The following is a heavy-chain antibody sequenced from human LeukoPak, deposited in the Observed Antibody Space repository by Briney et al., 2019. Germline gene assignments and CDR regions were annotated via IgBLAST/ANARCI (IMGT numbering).Heavy chain of an antibody. D-gene: IGHD2-21*02. J-gene: IGHJ6*02. CDR2: ISGSGTTI. CDR3: AWVLTKGSYYYGMDV. CDR1: GFSYSDYY. V-gene: IGHV3-11*04. Sequence: GGSLRLSCAASGFSYSDYYMSWIRQTPGKGLAWVACISGSGTTIYYADSVDGRFTISRDNAKNSLYLQMNSLSAEDTAVYYCAWVLTKGSYYYGMDVWDQGTTVTVSS.